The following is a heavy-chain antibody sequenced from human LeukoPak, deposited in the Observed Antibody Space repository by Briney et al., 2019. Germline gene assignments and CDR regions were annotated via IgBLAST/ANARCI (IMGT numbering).Heavy chain of an antibody. CDR1: GGSISSYY. D-gene: IGHD3-10*01. J-gene: IGHJ6*03. Sequence: PSETLSLTCTVSGGSISSYYWSWIRQPPGKGLEWIGYIYYSGSTSYNPSLKSRVTISVDTSKNQFSLKLSSVTAADTAVYYCARRIYGSGRPYYYYYMDVWGKGTTVTASS. V-gene: IGHV4-59*08. CDR3: ARRIYGSGRPYYYYYMDV. CDR2: IYYSGST.